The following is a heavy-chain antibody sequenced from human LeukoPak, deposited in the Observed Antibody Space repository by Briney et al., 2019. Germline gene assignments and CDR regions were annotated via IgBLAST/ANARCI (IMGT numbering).Heavy chain of an antibody. V-gene: IGHV1-46*01. CDR1: GYTFTSYY. CDR3: ARVNSGGYYRYYYYYMDV. D-gene: IGHD1-26*01. Sequence: GASVKVSCKASGYTFTSYYMHWVRQAPGQGLEWMGIINPSGGSTSYAQKFQGRVTMTRDTSTSTVYMELSSLRSEDTAVYYCARVNSGGYYRYYYYYMDVWGKGTTVTVSS. CDR2: INPSGGST. J-gene: IGHJ6*03.